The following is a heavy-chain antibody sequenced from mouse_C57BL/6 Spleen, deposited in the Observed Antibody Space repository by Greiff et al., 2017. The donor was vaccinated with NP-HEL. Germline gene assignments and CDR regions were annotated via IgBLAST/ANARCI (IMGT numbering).Heavy chain of an antibody. V-gene: IGHV1-64*01. CDR1: GYTFTSYW. CDR3: ARHYYSNGFDV. CDR2: IHPNSGST. D-gene: IGHD2-5*01. Sequence: LQPGAELVKPGASVKLSCKASGYTFTSYWMHWVKQRPGQGLEWIGMIHPNSGSTNYNEKFKSKATLTVDKSSSTAYMQLSSLTSEDAAVYYCARHYYSNGFDVWGTGTTVTVSS. J-gene: IGHJ1*03.